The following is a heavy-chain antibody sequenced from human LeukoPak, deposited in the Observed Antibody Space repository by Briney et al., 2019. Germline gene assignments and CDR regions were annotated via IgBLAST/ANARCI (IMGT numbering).Heavy chain of an antibody. J-gene: IGHJ4*02. Sequence: GGSLRLSCAASGFTFSNYAMSWVRQAPGRGLEWVSAISGSGDYTNYADSVKGRFNISRDNSKNTLYLQMNSLRAEDTAVYYCAKDRASGSGSYSYRGFDYWGQGTLVTVSS. CDR1: GFTFSNYA. V-gene: IGHV3-23*01. CDR2: ISGSGDYT. CDR3: AKDRASGSGSYSYRGFDY. D-gene: IGHD6-19*01.